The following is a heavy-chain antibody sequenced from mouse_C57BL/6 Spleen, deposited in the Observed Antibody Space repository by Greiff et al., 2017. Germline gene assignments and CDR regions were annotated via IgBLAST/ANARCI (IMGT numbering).Heavy chain of an antibody. CDR2: INYDGSST. J-gene: IGHJ1*03. CDR1: GFTFSDYY. Sequence: EVMLVESEGGLVQPGSSMKLSCTASGFTFSDYYMAWVRQVPEKGLEWVANINYDGSSTYYLDSLKSRFIISRDNAKNILYLQMSSLKSEDTATYYCARVNYGSSHFDVWGRGTTVTVSS. CDR3: ARVNYGSSHFDV. V-gene: IGHV5-16*01. D-gene: IGHD1-1*01.